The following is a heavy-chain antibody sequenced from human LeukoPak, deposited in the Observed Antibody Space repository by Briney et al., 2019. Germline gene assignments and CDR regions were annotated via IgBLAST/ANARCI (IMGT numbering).Heavy chain of an antibody. J-gene: IGHJ4*02. CDR2: INHSGST. CDR1: GGSFSGYY. CDR3: AFKYYDYVWGSYHLY. V-gene: IGHV4-34*01. D-gene: IGHD3-16*02. Sequence: KPSETLSLTCAVYGGSFSGYYWSWIRQPPGKGLEWIGEINHSGSTNYNPSLESRVTISVDTSKNQFSLKLSSVTAADTAVYYCAFKYYDYVWGSYHLYWGQGTLVTVSS.